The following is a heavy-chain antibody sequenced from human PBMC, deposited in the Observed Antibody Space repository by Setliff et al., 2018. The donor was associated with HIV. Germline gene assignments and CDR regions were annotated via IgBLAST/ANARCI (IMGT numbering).Heavy chain of an antibody. CDR3: ARILVAAAGTGFDP. CDR1: GYSIRSGYY. D-gene: IGHD6-13*01. V-gene: IGHV4-38-2*01. CDR2: MFRTGTS. J-gene: IGHJ5*02. Sequence: SETLSLTCAVSGYSIRSGYYWGWIRQSPGKGLEWIGTMFRTGTSYYNPSLTSRVTISQDTSKNQFSLELTSVTAADTAVYYWARILVAAAGTGFDPWGQGILVTVSS.